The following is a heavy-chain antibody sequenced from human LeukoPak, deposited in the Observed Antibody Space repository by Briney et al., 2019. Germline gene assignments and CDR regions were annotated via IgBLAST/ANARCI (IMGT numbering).Heavy chain of an antibody. D-gene: IGHD5-18*01. CDR2: ISSSNTI. V-gene: IGHV3-69-1*01. CDR1: GFTFSYYN. J-gene: IGHJ4*02. CDR3: ARVQLRSDY. Sequence: GGSLRLSCAASGFTFSYYNMNWVRQAPGKGLEWASYISSSNTIYYADSVKGRFTISRDNAKNSLYLQMNSLRAEDTAVYYCARVQLRSDYWGQGTLVTVSS.